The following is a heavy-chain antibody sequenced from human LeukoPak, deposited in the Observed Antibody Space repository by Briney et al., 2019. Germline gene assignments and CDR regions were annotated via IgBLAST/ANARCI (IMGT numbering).Heavy chain of an antibody. D-gene: IGHD3-22*01. Sequence: PGGSLRLSCAASGFTFTSYAMGWVRQAPGKGLEWVSGLSVSGGSTYYADSVKGRFAISRDNSKNTLYLQMNSLRAEDTAVYYCAKGPRFGSYYYDSSGYGFSGYWGQGTLVTVSS. CDR2: LSVSGGST. J-gene: IGHJ4*02. CDR3: AKGPRFGSYYYDSSGYGFSGY. CDR1: GFTFTSYA. V-gene: IGHV3-23*01.